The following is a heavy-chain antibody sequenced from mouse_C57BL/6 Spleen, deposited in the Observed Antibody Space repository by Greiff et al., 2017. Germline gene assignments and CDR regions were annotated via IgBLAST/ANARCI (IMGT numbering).Heavy chain of an antibody. CDR2: IDSSDSET. D-gene: IGHD2-1*01. Sequence: VQPQQPGAELVRPGSSVKLFCKASGHTLTSYWMHWVKQRPIQGLEWIGNIDSSDSETHYNQKFKDKATLTVDKSSNTAYMQLSSLTSEDSAVYYCARGGNYDTWFAYWGQGTLVTVSA. CDR3: ARGGNYDTWFAY. V-gene: IGHV1-52*01. J-gene: IGHJ3*01. CDR1: GHTLTSYW.